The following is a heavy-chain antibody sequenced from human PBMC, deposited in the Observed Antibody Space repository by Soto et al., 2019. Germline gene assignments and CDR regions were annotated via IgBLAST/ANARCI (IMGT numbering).Heavy chain of an antibody. J-gene: IGHJ4*02. D-gene: IGHD2-8*01. CDR2: IWSGGNTK. V-gene: IGHV3-33*01. Sequence: QVQLVESGGGVVQPGRSLRLSCAASGFTFSNHGMQWVRQGPGKGLEWVALIWSGGNTKFYADSVKGRFTISKDNSKNMVYLQMNSLRAEDTAVYYCARDLGSCTSGKCYSSYYDYWGQGTLVTVSS. CDR3: ARDLGSCTSGKCYSSYYDY. CDR1: GFTFSNHG.